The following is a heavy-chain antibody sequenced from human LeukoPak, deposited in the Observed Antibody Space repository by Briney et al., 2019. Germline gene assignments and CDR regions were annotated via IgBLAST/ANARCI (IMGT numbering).Heavy chain of an antibody. V-gene: IGHV4-34*01. D-gene: IGHD6-13*01. Sequence: SETLSLTCAVYGGPFTGYYWSWIRQPPGKGLEWIGEIHPSGSTNYNPSLKSRVTISIDTSKNHVSLKLTSVTAADTAVYYCAREGSGSSWYRGFYYYGMDVGGQGTTVTVSS. CDR3: AREGSGSSWYRGFYYYGMDV. J-gene: IGHJ6*02. CDR2: IHPSGST. CDR1: GGPFTGYY.